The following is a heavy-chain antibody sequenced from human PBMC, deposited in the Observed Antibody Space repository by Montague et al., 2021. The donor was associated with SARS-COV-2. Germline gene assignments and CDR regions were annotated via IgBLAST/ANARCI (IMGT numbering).Heavy chain of an antibody. Sequence: SETLSLTCTVSGGSISSYYWSWIRQPPGKGLEWIGYIYYSGSTNYNPSLKSRVAISIDTSKDQFSLELSSVTAADTAVYYCASSHCGGDCYSGQGTLVTVSS. V-gene: IGHV4-59*08. D-gene: IGHD2-21*02. CDR2: IYYSGST. CDR3: ASSHCGGDCY. CDR1: GGSISSYY. J-gene: IGHJ4*02.